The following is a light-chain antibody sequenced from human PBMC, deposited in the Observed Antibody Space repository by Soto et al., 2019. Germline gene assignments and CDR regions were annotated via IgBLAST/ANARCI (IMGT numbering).Light chain of an antibody. J-gene: IGLJ1*01. Sequence: QSALTQPASVSGSPGQSITISCTGTSTDVGDSNHVSWYQHHPGKAPKLNIYEVSYRPSGVSNRFSGSKSAYTASLTISGLQAEDEADYYCNSQTTSGIRVFGTGTKVTVL. CDR2: EVS. CDR1: STDVGDSNH. V-gene: IGLV2-14*01. CDR3: NSQTTSGIRV.